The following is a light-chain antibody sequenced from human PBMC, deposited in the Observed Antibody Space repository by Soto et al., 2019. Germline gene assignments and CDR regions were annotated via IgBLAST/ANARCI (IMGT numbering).Light chain of an antibody. Sequence: QSALTQPASVSGSPGQSITISCTGTSSDVGGYNYVSWYQQHPGKAPKLMIYDVSNRPSGVSNRFSGSKSGNTASLTISGLQAEDEADYYCSSYTTSSTLIFGGGTKLT. J-gene: IGLJ2*01. CDR3: SSYTTSSTLI. CDR2: DVS. CDR1: SSDVGGYNY. V-gene: IGLV2-14*01.